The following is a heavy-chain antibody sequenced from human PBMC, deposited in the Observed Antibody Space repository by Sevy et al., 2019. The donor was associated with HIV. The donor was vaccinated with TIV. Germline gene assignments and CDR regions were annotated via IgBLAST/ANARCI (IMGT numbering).Heavy chain of an antibody. CDR3: AKVKYSSPAFDI. CDR1: GFTFDDYA. Sequence: SLRLSCAASGFTFDDYAMHWVRQAPGKGLEWVSGISWNSGSIGYADSVKGRFTISRDNAKNSLYLQMNSLRAEDTALYYCAKVKYSSPAFDIWGQGTMVTVSS. J-gene: IGHJ3*02. CDR2: ISWNSGSI. D-gene: IGHD6-6*01. V-gene: IGHV3-9*01.